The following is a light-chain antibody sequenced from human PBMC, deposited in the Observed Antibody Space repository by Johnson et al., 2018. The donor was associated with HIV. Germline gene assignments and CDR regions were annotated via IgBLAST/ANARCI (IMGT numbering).Light chain of an antibody. CDR3: GTWDSSLSAGGYV. V-gene: IGLV1-51*01. CDR2: DNN. J-gene: IGLJ1*01. Sequence: HSVLTQPPSVSAAPGQKVTISCSGSSSNIGSNYVSWYQQLPGTAPKLLIYDNNKRPSGIPDRFSGSKSGTSATLGITGLQTGDEADYYCGTWDSSLSAGGYVFGTGTKVTVL. CDR1: SSNIGSNY.